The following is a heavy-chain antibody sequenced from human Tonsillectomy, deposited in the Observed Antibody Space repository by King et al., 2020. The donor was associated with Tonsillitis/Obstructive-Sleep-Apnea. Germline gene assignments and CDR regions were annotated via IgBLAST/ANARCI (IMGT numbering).Heavy chain of an antibody. CDR3: AGGPSGSDYYYMYV. D-gene: IGHD3-16*01. CDR2: TSERGDNT. V-gene: IGHV3-23*04. CDR1: GFTFSTYA. J-gene: IGHJ6*03. Sequence: EVQLVESGGGLVQPGGSLRLSCSASGFTFSTYAVSWVRQAPGKGLEWVSSTSERGDNTFYADSGKGRFTVSRDNSKNTLNLRMNSLRPEDTAIYYCAGGPSGSDYYYMYVWGKGTTVPVSS.